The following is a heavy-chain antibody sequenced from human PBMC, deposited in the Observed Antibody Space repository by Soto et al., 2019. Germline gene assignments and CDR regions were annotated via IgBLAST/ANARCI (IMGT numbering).Heavy chain of an antibody. CDR2: IYYSGGT. V-gene: IGHV4-59*01. CDR1: GGSISSYY. J-gene: IGHJ4*02. Sequence: QVQLQESGPGLVKPSETLSLTCTVSGGSISSYYWSWIRQPPGKGLEWIGYIYYSGGTNYNPSLKSRVTISVDTSKNQFSLKLSSVTSADTAVYYCARVDWNGMFDYWGQGTLVTVSS. CDR3: ARVDWNGMFDY. D-gene: IGHD1-1*01.